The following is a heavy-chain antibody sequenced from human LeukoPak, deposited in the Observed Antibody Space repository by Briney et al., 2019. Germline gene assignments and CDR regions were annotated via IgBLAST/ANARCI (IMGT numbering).Heavy chain of an antibody. D-gene: IGHD3-22*01. CDR1: GFTFSSYA. CDR3: ARVMRGYYWYYFDY. CDR2: ISSNGGST. J-gene: IGHJ4*02. Sequence: GGSLRLSCAASGFTFSSYAMHWVRQAPGKGLEYVSAISSNGGSTYYANSVKGRFTISRDNSKNTLYLQMGSLRAEDMAVYYCARVMRGYYWYYFDYWGQGTLVTVSS. V-gene: IGHV3-64*01.